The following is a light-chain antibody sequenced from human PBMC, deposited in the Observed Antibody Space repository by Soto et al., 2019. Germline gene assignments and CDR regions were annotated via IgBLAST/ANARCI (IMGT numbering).Light chain of an antibody. V-gene: IGLV1-40*01. J-gene: IGLJ3*02. CDR1: SSNIVAIYD. CDR2: GNT. Sequence: QSVLTQPPSVSGVPGQRVTISCTGSSSNIVAIYDVHWYQQLPGTAPKLLIYGNTNRPSGVPDRFSGSKSGTSASLAITGLQAEDEADDYCQSYDSSLSGWVFGGGTKLTVL. CDR3: QSYDSSLSGWV.